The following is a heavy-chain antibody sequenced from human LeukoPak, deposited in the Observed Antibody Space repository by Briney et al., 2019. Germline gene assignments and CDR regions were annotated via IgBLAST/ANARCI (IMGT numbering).Heavy chain of an antibody. CDR3: ARGQYSSSSGLDY. CDR2: INHSGST. Sequence: SETLSLTCAVYGGSFSGYYWSWIRQPPGKGLEWIGEINHSGSTNYNPSLKSRVTISVDTSKNQFSLKLSSVIAADTAVYYCARGQYSSSSGLDYWGQGTLVTVSS. CDR1: GGSFSGYY. V-gene: IGHV4-34*01. J-gene: IGHJ4*02. D-gene: IGHD6-6*01.